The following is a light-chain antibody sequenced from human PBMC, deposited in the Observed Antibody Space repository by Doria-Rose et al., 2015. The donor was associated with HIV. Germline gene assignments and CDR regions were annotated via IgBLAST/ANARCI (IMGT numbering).Light chain of an antibody. Sequence: ISCTGSSSNIGAGYDVHWYQRVPGTAPKLLIYGNNNRPSGVPDRFSGSKSGTSASLAITGLQAEDEAEYYCQSFDNTLSGFWVFGGGAKLTVV. CDR1: SSNIGAGYD. V-gene: IGLV1-40*01. CDR2: GNN. J-gene: IGLJ3*02. CDR3: QSFDNTLSGFWV.